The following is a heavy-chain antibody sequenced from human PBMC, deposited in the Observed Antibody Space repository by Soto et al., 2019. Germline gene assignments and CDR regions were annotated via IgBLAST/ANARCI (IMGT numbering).Heavy chain of an antibody. D-gene: IGHD3-3*01. J-gene: IGHJ6*02. CDR2: VSHSGRT. CDR1: GGSMRCYC. CDR3: ARVDMENYHDMWSGSTSSALDV. Sequence: SDTLSLTCKVSGGSMRCYCWSWIRQTPGEGLEWIGYVSHSGRTDYSPSLKNRVTISLDMSKNHFALHVNSVDPADTAVYYCARVDMENYHDMWSGSTSSALDVWGQGTTVTVSS. V-gene: IGHV4-59*01.